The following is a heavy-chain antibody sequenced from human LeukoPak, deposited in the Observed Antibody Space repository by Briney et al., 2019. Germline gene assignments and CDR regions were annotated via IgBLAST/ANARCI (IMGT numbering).Heavy chain of an antibody. V-gene: IGHV3-23*01. J-gene: IGHJ4*02. CDR1: GFTFSSYG. D-gene: IGHD6-19*01. CDR2: ISGSAVST. Sequence: GGSLRLSCAASGFTFSSYGMSWVRQAPGKGLEWVSAISGSAVSTYYADSVKGRFTISRDNSKNTLYLQMNSLRVEDTAVYYCAKDQRSIAVAEYFDYWGQGTLVTVSS. CDR3: AKDQRSIAVAEYFDY.